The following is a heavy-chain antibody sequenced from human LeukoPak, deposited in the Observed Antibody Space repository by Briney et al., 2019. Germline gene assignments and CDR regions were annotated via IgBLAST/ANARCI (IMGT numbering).Heavy chain of an antibody. V-gene: IGHV3-21*01. CDR2: ISSSSSYI. J-gene: IGHJ4*02. CDR3: ARGMSAAAGPKDHY. Sequence: PGGSLRLSGAASGFTFSSYSMNWVRQAPGKGLEWVSSISSSSSYIYYADSVKGRFTISRDNAKNSLYLQMNSLRAEDTAVYYCARGMSAAAGPKDHYWGQGTLVTVSS. D-gene: IGHD6-13*01. CDR1: GFTFSSYS.